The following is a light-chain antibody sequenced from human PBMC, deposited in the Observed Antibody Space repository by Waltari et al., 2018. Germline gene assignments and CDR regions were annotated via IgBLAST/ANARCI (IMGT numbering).Light chain of an antibody. CDR2: SDD. J-gene: IGLJ3*02. CDR1: SSTIVSNY. V-gene: IGLV1-44*01. Sequence: QPVLTQPPSVSGAPGPGVAISCSGSSSTIVSNYVNWFQQLPGTAPKLLIRSDDQRPSGVPDRFSGSKSGTSASLAISGLQSEDEADYYCATWDDNLSGSWVFGGGTKLTVL. CDR3: ATWDDNLSGSWV.